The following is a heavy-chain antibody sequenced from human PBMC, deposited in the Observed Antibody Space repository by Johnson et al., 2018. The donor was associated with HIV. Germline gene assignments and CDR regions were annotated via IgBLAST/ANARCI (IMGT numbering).Heavy chain of an antibody. D-gene: IGHD2-15*01. V-gene: IGHV3-66*01. CDR3: ARDRTYCSGGSCYFDAFDI. CDR2: IYSGGST. Sequence: VQLVESGGGLVQPGGSLRLSCAASGFTFSSNYMSWVRQAPGKGLEWVSVIYSGGSTYYADSVKGRFTISRDNSKNTLYLQMNSLRAEDTAVYYCARDRTYCSGGSCYFDAFDIWGQGTMVTVSS. J-gene: IGHJ3*02. CDR1: GFTFSSNY.